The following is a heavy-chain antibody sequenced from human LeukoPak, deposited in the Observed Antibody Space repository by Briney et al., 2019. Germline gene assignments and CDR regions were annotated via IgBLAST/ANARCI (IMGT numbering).Heavy chain of an antibody. CDR3: ARAMSIAARLQTIFDY. D-gene: IGHD6-6*01. J-gene: IGHJ4*02. Sequence: PGESLRLSCAASGFTFSSYSMNWVRQAPGKGLEWVSSISSSSLYIYYADSVKGRFTISRDNAKNSLYLQMNSLRAEDTAVYYCARAMSIAARLQTIFDYWGQGTLVTVSS. V-gene: IGHV3-21*01. CDR1: GFTFSSYS. CDR2: ISSSSLYI.